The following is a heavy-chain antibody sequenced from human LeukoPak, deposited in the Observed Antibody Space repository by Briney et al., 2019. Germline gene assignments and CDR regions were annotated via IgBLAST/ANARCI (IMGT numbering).Heavy chain of an antibody. CDR2: IITIIGTA. J-gene: IGHJ3*02. CDR3: GSGGNSSSWYFTAFDI. D-gene: IGHD6-13*01. Sequence: ASVKVSCTASGGTFTSYAISWVRHGPGQGLEWMGGIITIIGTANSAQKFQGRVTITTDKSTSTACMELSSLRSEDTAVYYCGSGGNSSSWYFTAFDIWGQGTIVSVSS. V-gene: IGHV1-69*05. CDR1: GGTFTSYA.